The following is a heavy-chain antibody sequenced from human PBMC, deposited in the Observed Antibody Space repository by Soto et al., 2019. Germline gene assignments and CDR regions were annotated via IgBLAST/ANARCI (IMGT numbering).Heavy chain of an antibody. J-gene: IGHJ4*02. V-gene: IGHV3-30-3*01. D-gene: IGHD2-21*02. CDR2: ISSDGSRK. CDR3: ARDLGLPGNPFDY. Sequence: QVQLVESGGGMVQPGRSLSLSCAASRFTFSYYAMHWVRQAPGKGLEWVALISSDGSRKSYADSVKGRFTISRDNSKNTLYLQMNSLRGEDTAVFYCARDLGLPGNPFDYWGQGTLVTVSS. CDR1: RFTFSYYA.